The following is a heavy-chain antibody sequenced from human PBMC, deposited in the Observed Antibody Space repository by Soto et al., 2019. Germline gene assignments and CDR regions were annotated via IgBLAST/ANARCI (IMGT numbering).Heavy chain of an antibody. Sequence: GGSLRLSCAASGFTFSSYWMHWVRQAPGKGLVWVSRINSDGSSTSYADSVKGRFTISRDNAKNTLNLQMNSLRVEDTAVYYCVRDPRPSTVNLDYWGRGTLVTVSS. CDR2: INSDGSST. D-gene: IGHD4-17*01. V-gene: IGHV3-74*01. J-gene: IGHJ4*02. CDR1: GFTFSSYW. CDR3: VRDPRPSTVNLDY.